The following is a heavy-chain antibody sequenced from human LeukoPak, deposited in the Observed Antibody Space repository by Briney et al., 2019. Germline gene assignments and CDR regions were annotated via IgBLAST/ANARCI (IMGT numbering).Heavy chain of an antibody. CDR3: ARDSAYSSSPGAFDI. Sequence: GGSLRLSCAASGFTFSDYYTSWIRQAPGKGLEWVSYISSSGSTIYYADSVKGRFTISRDNAKNSLYLQMNSLRAEDTAVYYCARDSAYSSSPGAFDIWGQGTMVTVSS. CDR1: GFTFSDYY. J-gene: IGHJ3*02. D-gene: IGHD6-6*01. CDR2: ISSSGSTI. V-gene: IGHV3-11*01.